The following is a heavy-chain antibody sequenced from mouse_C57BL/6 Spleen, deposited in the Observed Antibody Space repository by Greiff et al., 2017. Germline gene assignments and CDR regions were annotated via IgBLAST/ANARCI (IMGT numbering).Heavy chain of an antibody. V-gene: IGHV1-76*01. CDR1: GYTFTDYY. D-gene: IGHD1-1*01. CDR3: ARPWGSSYDYYAMDD. Sequence: QVQLQQSGAELVRPGASVKLSCKASGYTFTDYYINWVKQRPGQGLEWIARIYPGSGNTYYNEKFKGKATLTAEKSSSTAYMQLSSLTSEDSAVYFCARPWGSSYDYYAMDDWGQGTSVTVSS. CDR2: IYPGSGNT. J-gene: IGHJ4*01.